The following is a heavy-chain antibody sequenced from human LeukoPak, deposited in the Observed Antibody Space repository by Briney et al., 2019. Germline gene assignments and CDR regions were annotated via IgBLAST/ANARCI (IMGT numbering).Heavy chain of an antibody. Sequence: SETLPLTCTVSGGSISSYYWSWIRQPPGKGLEWIGYIYYSGSTNYNPSLKSRVTISVDTSKNQFSLKLSSVTAADTAVYYCARPGYSYAPDDAFDIWGQGTMVTVSS. CDR3: ARPGYSYAPDDAFDI. CDR1: GGSISSYY. V-gene: IGHV4-59*08. CDR2: IYYSGST. D-gene: IGHD5-18*01. J-gene: IGHJ3*02.